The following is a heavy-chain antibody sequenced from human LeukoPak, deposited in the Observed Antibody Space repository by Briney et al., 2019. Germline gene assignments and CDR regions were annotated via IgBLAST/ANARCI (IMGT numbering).Heavy chain of an antibody. CDR1: GFTFSTYW. CDR2: INRDGSST. CDR3: ARDRETYYDILTGYYTLGDAFDI. V-gene: IGHV3-74*01. D-gene: IGHD3-9*01. J-gene: IGHJ3*02. Sequence: GSLRLSCAASGFTFSTYWMHWVRQAPGKGLVWVSRINRDGSSTSYADSVKGRFTISRDNAKNTLYLQMNSLRAEDTAVYYCARDRETYYDILTGYYTLGDAFDIWGQGTMVTVSS.